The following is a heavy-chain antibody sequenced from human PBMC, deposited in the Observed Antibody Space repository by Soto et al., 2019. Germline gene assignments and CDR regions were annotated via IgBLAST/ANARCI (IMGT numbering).Heavy chain of an antibody. J-gene: IGHJ4*02. V-gene: IGHV3-23*01. Sequence: GGSLRLSCAASGFTFSSYAMSWVRQAPGKGLEWVSAISGSGGSTYYADSVKGRFTISRDNSKNTLYLQMNSLRAEDTAVYYCATRVHSGYYFDYWGQGTLVTVSS. CDR3: ATRVHSGYYFDY. CDR1: GFTFSSYA. D-gene: IGHD5-12*01. CDR2: ISGSGGST.